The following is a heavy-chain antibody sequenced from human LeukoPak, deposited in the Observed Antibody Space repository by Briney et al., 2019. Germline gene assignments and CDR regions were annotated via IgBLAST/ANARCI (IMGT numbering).Heavy chain of an antibody. CDR1: GDSINSGSYS. CDR3: TRESGNTFVRGARYYSFYMDV. Sequence: SETLSLTCSVSGDSINSGSYSWRWIRQPAGTGLEWIGRIYTSGTTYYNPSLKSRVSISVDTSKNQFSLRLNSVTAADTAVYYCTRESGNTFVRGARYYSFYMDVWGTGTTVTVSS. CDR2: IYTSGTT. V-gene: IGHV4-61*02. D-gene: IGHD3-10*01. J-gene: IGHJ6*03.